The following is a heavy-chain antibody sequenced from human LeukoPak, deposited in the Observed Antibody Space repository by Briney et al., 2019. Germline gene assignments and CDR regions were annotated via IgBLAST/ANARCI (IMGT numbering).Heavy chain of an antibody. CDR3: ARSGYVGVPFDY. V-gene: IGHV1-69*04. Sequence: ASVTVSCKASGGTFSSYAISWVRQAPGQGLEWMRRIIPILGIANYAQKFQGRVTITADKSTSTAYMELSSLRSEDTAVYYCARSGYVGVPFDYWGQGTLVTVSS. CDR1: GGTFSSYA. J-gene: IGHJ4*02. CDR2: IIPILGIA. D-gene: IGHD5-12*01.